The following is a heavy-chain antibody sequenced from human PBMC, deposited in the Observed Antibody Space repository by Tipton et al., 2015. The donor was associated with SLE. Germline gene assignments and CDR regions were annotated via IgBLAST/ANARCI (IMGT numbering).Heavy chain of an antibody. V-gene: IGHV4-39*01. Sequence: TLSLTCSVSGGSITSYSYYWGWVRQPPGKGLEWIGSIYYSGSTYYNPSLKSRVTISVDTSENQFSLKLSSVTAADTAVYFCARGGVPNYWGQGTLVTVSS. CDR2: IYYSGST. D-gene: IGHD2-8*01. CDR3: ARGGVPNY. CDR1: GGSITSYSYY. J-gene: IGHJ4*02.